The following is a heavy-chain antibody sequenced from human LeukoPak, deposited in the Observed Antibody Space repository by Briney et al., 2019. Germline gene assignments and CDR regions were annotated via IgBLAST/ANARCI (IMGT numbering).Heavy chain of an antibody. D-gene: IGHD3-3*01. CDR2: IYYSGST. Sequence: SETLSLTCTVSGGSISSGGYYWSWIRQHPGKGLEWIGYIYYSGSTYYNPSLKSRVTISVDTSKNQFSLKLSSVTAADTAVYYCASWDYDFWRGYYSRGWFDPWGQGTLVTVSS. CDR3: ASWDYDFWRGYYSRGWFDP. V-gene: IGHV4-31*03. CDR1: GGSISSGGYY. J-gene: IGHJ5*02.